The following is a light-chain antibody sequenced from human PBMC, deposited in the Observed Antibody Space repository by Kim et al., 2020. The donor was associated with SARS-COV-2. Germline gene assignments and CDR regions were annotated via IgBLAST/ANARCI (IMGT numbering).Light chain of an antibody. J-gene: IGKJ4*01. V-gene: IGKV1-5*01. Sequence: GDRVTITCRASQSLGNWLAWYQQKPGKTPNLLIYDASSLESGVPSRFSGSGSATEFTLTISSLKPDDFATYYCQQYNDYPLTFGGGTKV. CDR1: QSLGNW. CDR3: QQYNDYPLT. CDR2: DAS.